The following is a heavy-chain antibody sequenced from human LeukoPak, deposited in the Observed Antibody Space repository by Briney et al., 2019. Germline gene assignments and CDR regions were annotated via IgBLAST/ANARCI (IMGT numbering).Heavy chain of an antibody. CDR1: EFTFRSYA. J-gene: IGHJ3*01. CDR3: ANRGSFAFDL. Sequence: GGSLRLSCAVSEFTFRSYAMTWVRQAPGKGLEWVSGISASGDSTNYADSVKGRFTISRDNSKNTLYLQMNSLRAEDAAVYYCANRGSFAFDLWGQGTMVTVSS. V-gene: IGHV3-23*01. D-gene: IGHD3-10*01. CDR2: ISASGDST.